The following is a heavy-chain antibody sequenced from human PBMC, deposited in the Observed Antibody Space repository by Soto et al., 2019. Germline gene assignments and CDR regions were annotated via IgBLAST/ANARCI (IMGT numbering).Heavy chain of an antibody. J-gene: IGHJ6*02. Sequence: SETLSLTCTVSGGSISSYYWSWIRQPPGKGLEWIGYIYYSGSTNYNPSLKSRVTISVDTSKNQFSLKLSSVTAADTAVYYCARDGNFWSGYYYYYGMDAWGQGTTVTVSS. CDR1: GGSISSYY. V-gene: IGHV4-59*01. D-gene: IGHD3-3*01. CDR2: IYYSGST. CDR3: ARDGNFWSGYYYYYGMDA.